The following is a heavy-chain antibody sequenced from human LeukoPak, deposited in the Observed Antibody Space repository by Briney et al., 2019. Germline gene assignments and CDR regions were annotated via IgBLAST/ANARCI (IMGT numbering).Heavy chain of an antibody. CDR2: IFYSGAT. J-gene: IGHJ3*02. Sequence: SETLSLTCTVSGGSISDNYWSWIRQPPGKGLEWLSYIFYSGATKYNPSLKSRVTTSFDTSRKQFSLRLSSVPAADTAVYYCARNNNFVGTTNNDAFDIWGQGTMVTVS. V-gene: IGHV4-59*01. CDR3: ARNNNFVGTTNNDAFDI. D-gene: IGHD1-26*01. CDR1: GGSISDNY.